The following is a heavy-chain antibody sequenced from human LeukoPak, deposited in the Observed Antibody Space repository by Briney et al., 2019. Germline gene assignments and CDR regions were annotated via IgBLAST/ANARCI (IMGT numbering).Heavy chain of an antibody. V-gene: IGHV3-21*01. CDR1: GFTFSSYS. J-gene: IGHJ4*02. CDR2: ISSSSSYI. CDR3: ARALMTTPPAFDY. Sequence: PGGSLRLSCAASGFTFSSYSMNWVRQAPGKGLEWVSSISSSSSYIYHADSVKGRFTISRDNAKNSLYLQMNSLRAEDTAVYYCARALMTTPPAFDYWGQGTLVTVSS. D-gene: IGHD4-11*01.